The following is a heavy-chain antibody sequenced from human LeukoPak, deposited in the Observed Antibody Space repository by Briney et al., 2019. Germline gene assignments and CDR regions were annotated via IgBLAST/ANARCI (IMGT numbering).Heavy chain of an antibody. CDR2: IFHSGPT. D-gene: IGHD4-17*01. Sequence: SDSLSLTCNLSGDSISSDYWSWIRQTPGKGLEWIGFIFHSGPTDYNPSLQSRATISIDTSRKSFSLKLLSVTAADTAVYYCARTRPQDYGTSYMDVWGTGATVTVSS. CDR1: GDSISSDY. J-gene: IGHJ6*03. V-gene: IGHV4-59*07. CDR3: ARTRPQDYGTSYMDV.